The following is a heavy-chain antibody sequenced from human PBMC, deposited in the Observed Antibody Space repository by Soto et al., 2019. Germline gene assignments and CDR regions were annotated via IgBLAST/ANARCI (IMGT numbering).Heavy chain of an antibody. CDR3: AELVATAAPTQYYFDY. J-gene: IGHJ4*02. V-gene: IGHV1-69*12. Sequence: QVQLVQSGAEVKKPGSSVKVSCKASGGTFSSYAISWVRQAPGQGLEWMGGIIPIFGTANYAQKFQGRVTITADESTSSADMELSSLSSDDTAGYYCAELVATAAPTQYYFDYWGQGTMVTVSS. CDR2: IIPIFGTA. CDR1: GGTFSSYA. D-gene: IGHD5-18*01.